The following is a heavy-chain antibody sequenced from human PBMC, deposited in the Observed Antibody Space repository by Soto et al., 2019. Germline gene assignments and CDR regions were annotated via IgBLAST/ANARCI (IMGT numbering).Heavy chain of an antibody. CDR2: VYYSGST. CDR3: AKYRRTDAEGYRLDF. D-gene: IGHD5-12*01. Sequence: PSETLSLTCTLSGGSISGYYWSWIRQPPGKGLEWIGYVYYSGSTKYNPSLESRVTISVDMSNNQFSLMLTSVTAADTAVYYCAKYRRTDAEGYRLDFWGQGTLGTVS. CDR1: GGSISGYY. V-gene: IGHV4-59*01. J-gene: IGHJ4*02.